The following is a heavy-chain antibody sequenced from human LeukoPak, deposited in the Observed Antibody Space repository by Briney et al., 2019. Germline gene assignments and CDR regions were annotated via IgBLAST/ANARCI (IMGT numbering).Heavy chain of an antibody. CDR2: INPNISVA. CDR3: ARGESSDAFDI. D-gene: IGHD1-26*01. J-gene: IGHJ3*02. CDR1: GYTFAVYY. Sequence: GASVKVSCEASGYTFAVYYIHWFWQAPGQQLEGMGWINPNISVATFAPRFQGRVTLTRDSSISTVYIELTRLIPDDTAVYYCARGESSDAFDIWGQGTMVTVSS. V-gene: IGHV1-2*02.